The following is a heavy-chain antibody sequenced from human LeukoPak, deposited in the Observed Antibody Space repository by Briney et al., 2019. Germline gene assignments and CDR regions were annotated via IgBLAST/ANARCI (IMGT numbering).Heavy chain of an antibody. V-gene: IGHV3-23*01. CDR3: AKSHSVAQRGYIDY. Sequence: GGSLRLSCAASGFTFTTFAMSWVRQAPGKGLEWVSTVANSGVDTYYADSVRGRFTISRDNSRNTVYLQINRLRAEDTAVYYCAKSHSVAQRGYIDYWGQGTLVTVSS. D-gene: IGHD4-23*01. J-gene: IGHJ4*02. CDR2: VANSGVDT. CDR1: GFTFTTFA.